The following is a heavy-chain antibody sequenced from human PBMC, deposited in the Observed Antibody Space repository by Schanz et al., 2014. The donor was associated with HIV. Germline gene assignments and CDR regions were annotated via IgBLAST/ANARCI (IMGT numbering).Heavy chain of an antibody. Sequence: EVQLVESGGGLVQPGGSLRLSCAASGISLTNNAMTWVRQAPGKGLEWVSDIRAAGDTYYGDSVKGRFTVSRDNSKNTLYLQMNSLRVEDTAIYYCAKENPIYYYTHGGPFDIWGQGTRLIVSS. CDR3: AKENPIYYYTHGGPFDI. J-gene: IGHJ3*02. V-gene: IGHV3-23*04. CDR2: IRAAGDT. CDR1: GISLTNNA. D-gene: IGHD3-10*01.